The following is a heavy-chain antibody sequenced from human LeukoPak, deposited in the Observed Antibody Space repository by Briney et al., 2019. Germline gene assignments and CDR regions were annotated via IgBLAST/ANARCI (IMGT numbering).Heavy chain of an antibody. Sequence: PGRSLRLSCAASGFTLSTYGMHWVRQAPGKGLEWVSIIYTGDTPRYADSVKGRFTISRDNSKNTLYLQMNNLRAEDTATYYCARVQYSGTYSDAFDMWGQGTVVHVSS. D-gene: IGHD1-26*01. J-gene: IGHJ3*02. CDR1: GFTLSTYG. V-gene: IGHV3-53*01. CDR3: ARVQYSGTYSDAFDM. CDR2: IYTGDTP.